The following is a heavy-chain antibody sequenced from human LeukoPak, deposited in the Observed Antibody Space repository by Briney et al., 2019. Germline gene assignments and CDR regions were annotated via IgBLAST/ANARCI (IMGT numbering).Heavy chain of an antibody. CDR3: ASTARLGYCSGGSCLVPDP. D-gene: IGHD2-15*01. CDR2: ISYDGSNK. CDR1: GFTFSSYG. Sequence: GGSLRLSCAASGFTFSSYGMHWVRQAPGKGLEWVAVISYDGSNKYYADSVKGRFTISRDNAKNSLYLQMNSLRAEDTAVYYCASTARLGYCSGGSCLVPDPWGQGTLVTVSS. J-gene: IGHJ5*02. V-gene: IGHV3-30*03.